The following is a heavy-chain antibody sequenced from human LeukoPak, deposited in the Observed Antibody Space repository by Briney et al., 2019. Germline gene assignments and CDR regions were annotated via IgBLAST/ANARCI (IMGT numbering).Heavy chain of an antibody. J-gene: IGHJ5*02. Sequence: GGSLRLSCAASGFTFTNAWMSWVRQAPGKGLEWVGRIKSKTDGGTADYAAPVKGRFPISRTDSKNTLYLQMNSLKSEDTAVYYCSRRLYGNFVDWFDPWGQGTLVTVSS. D-gene: IGHD4-11*01. CDR3: SRRLYGNFVDWFDP. CDR2: IKSKTDGGTA. V-gene: IGHV3-15*01. CDR1: GFTFTNAW.